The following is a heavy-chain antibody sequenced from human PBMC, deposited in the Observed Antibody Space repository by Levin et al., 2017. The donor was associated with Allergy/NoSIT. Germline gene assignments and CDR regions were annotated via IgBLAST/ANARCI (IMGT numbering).Heavy chain of an antibody. V-gene: IGHV3-48*01. D-gene: IGHD2-15*01. J-gene: IGHJ5*02. CDR1: GFTFSSYS. CDR2: ISSSSSTI. CDR3: ASRGGYCSGGSCYSWFDP. Sequence: GESLKISCAASGFTFSSYSMNWVRQAPGKGLEWVSYISSSSSTIYYADSVKGRFTISRDNAKNSLYLQMNSLRAEDTAVYYCASRGGYCSGGSCYSWFDPWGQGTLVTVSS.